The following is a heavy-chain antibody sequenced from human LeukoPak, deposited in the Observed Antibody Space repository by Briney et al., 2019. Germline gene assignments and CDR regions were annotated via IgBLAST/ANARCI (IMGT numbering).Heavy chain of an antibody. Sequence: EASQTQSLTCPVYSASFSGSYWSWLRHPPGKWREWIGEINHSGSTNYNPSLKSRVTISVDTSKNQFSLKLSSVTAADTAVYYCARGNGYYYAYFDYWGQGTLVTVSS. CDR3: ARGNGYYYAYFDY. CDR1: SASFSGSY. CDR2: INHSGST. J-gene: IGHJ4*02. D-gene: IGHD3-22*01. V-gene: IGHV4-34*01.